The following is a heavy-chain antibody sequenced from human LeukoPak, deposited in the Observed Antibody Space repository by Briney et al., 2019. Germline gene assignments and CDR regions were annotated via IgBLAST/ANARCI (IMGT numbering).Heavy chain of an antibody. CDR3: ARGGTPDY. V-gene: IGHV4-31*03. D-gene: IGHD1-14*01. CDR1: GGSISSGKYY. CDR2: IYYSGST. Sequence: SETLSLTCTVSGGSISSGKYYWSWIRQHPGKGLEWIGYIYYSGSTYYSPSLKSRVTISIDTSKNQFSLKLSSVTAADTAVYYCARGGTPDYWGQGTLVTASS. J-gene: IGHJ4*02.